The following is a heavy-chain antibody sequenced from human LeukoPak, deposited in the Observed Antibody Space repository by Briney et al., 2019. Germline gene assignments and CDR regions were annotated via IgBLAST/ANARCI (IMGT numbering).Heavy chain of an antibody. CDR2: IDPSDSYT. Sequence: GESLKISCKGSGYSFTSYWISWVRQMPGKGLEWMGRIDPSDSYTNYSPSFQGHVTISADKSINTAYLQWSSLKASDTAVYYCARHGEYYDSSGYYSLRYWFDPWGQGTLVTVSS. CDR3: ARHGEYYDSSGYYSLRYWFDP. CDR1: GYSFTSYW. V-gene: IGHV5-10-1*01. D-gene: IGHD3-22*01. J-gene: IGHJ5*02.